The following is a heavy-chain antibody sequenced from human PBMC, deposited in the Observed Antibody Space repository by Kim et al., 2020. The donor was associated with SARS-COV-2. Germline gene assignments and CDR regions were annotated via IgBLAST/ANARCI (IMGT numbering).Heavy chain of an antibody. Sequence: GGSLRLSCAASGFTFSSYAMHWVRQAPGKGLEWVAVISYDGSNKYYADSVKGRFTISRDNSKNTLYLQRNSLRAEDTAVYYCARPRYGGYVNPFDYWGQGTLVTVSS. D-gene: IGHD5-12*01. V-gene: IGHV3-30-3*01. CDR1: GFTFSSYA. J-gene: IGHJ4*02. CDR3: ARPRYGGYVNPFDY. CDR2: ISYDGSNK.